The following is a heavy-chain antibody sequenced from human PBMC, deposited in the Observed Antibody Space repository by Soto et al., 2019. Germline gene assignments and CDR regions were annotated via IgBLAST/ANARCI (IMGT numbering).Heavy chain of an antibody. CDR2: ISRSNGYT. CDR3: VKELHDSSGSPLYYFDS. Sequence: PGGSLRLSCAASGFTFSSYSMNWVRQAPGKGLEWVSSISRSNGYTYYADSVKGRFTISRDNAKNSLYLQMNSLRAEDTAVYYCVKELHDSSGSPLYYFDSWGPGTLVTVSS. V-gene: IGHV3-21*04. CDR1: GFTFSSYS. D-gene: IGHD3-22*01. J-gene: IGHJ4*02.